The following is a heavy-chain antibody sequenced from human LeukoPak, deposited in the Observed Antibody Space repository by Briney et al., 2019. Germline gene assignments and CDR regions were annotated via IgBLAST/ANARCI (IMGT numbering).Heavy chain of an antibody. CDR3: SHTGPPRERNWFDP. V-gene: IGHV2-5*01. CDR1: GFSLTTNGVG. J-gene: IGHJ5*02. CDR2: IYWNEDK. D-gene: IGHD1-26*01. Sequence: SGPTLGNPTETLTLTCTFSGFSLTTNGVGVGWIRQTPGKALVCLAFIYWNEDKRYSPSLKSRLTITRDTSKNQVVLTMTNMDPVDTATYFCSHTGPPRERNWFDPWGQGTLVTVSS.